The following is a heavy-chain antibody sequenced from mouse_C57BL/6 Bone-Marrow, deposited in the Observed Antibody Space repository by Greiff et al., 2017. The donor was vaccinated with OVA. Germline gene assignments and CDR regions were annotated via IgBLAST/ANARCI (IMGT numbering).Heavy chain of an antibody. V-gene: IGHV1-72*01. Sequence: QVQLQQPGAALVKPGASVKLSCKASGYTFTSYWMHLVKQRPGRGLEWIGRLAPNSGGTKYNEKFKSKATLTVDKPSSTAYMQLSSLTSEDSAVYYCARLGSSPYYYAMDYWGQGTSVTVSS. CDR1: GYTFTSYW. CDR2: LAPNSGGT. D-gene: IGHD1-1*01. CDR3: ARLGSSPYYYAMDY. J-gene: IGHJ4*01.